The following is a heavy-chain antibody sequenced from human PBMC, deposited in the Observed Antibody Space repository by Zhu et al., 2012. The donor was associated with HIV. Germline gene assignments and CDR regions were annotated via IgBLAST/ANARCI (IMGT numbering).Heavy chain of an antibody. J-gene: IGHJ4*02. CDR1: GDSVISDVYH. CDR2: ISYTATT. D-gene: IGHD5-18*01. CDR3: ARTSLARGYSYGHFDR. Sequence: QVQLQESGPGLVRPSETLSLTCTVSGDSVISDVYHWSWVRQPPGKALEWIGHISYTATTRFNPSLTSRVDMSVGTSERRFSLTLTSVTAADTAVYYCARTSLARGYSYGHFDRWGQGTLVTVSS. V-gene: IGHV4-61*08.